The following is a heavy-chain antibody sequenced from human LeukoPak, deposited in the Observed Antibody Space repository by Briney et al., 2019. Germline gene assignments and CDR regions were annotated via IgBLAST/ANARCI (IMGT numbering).Heavy chain of an antibody. D-gene: IGHD5-12*01. CDR1: GFTFSSYA. J-gene: IGHJ4*02. CDR3: AKMPTPSGYGLATFDY. CDR2: ISGSGGST. Sequence: GSLILSCAASGFTFSSYAMSWVRQAPGKGLERVSAISGSGGSTYYADSVKGRFTISRDNSKNTLYLQMNSLRAEDTAVYYCAKMPTPSGYGLATFDYWGQGTLVTVSS. V-gene: IGHV3-23*01.